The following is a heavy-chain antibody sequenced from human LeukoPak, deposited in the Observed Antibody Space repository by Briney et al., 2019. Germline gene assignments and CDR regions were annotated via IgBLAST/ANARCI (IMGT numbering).Heavy chain of an antibody. D-gene: IGHD3-22*01. Sequence: VASVKVSCKASGGTFSSYAISWVRQAPGQGIEWMGGIIPIFGTANYAQKFQGRVTITTDESTSTAYMELSSLRSEDTAVYYRARGSAFYDRSGYLSYYFDYWGQGTLVTVSS. J-gene: IGHJ4*02. CDR1: GGTFSSYA. CDR2: IIPIFGTA. V-gene: IGHV1-69*05. CDR3: ARGSAFYDRSGYLSYYFDY.